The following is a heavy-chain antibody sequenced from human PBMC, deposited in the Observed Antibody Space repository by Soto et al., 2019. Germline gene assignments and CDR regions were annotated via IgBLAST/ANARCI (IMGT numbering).Heavy chain of an antibody. CDR3: ARLGAVVAATAGDY. V-gene: IGHV4-39*02. Sequence: QLQLQESGPGLVKPSETLSLTCTVSGGSISSSSYYWGWIRQPPGKGLEWIGSIYYSGSTYYNPSLKSRVTISVDTSKNHFSLKLSSVTAADTAVYYCARLGAVVAATAGDYWGQGTLVTVSS. CDR2: IYYSGST. J-gene: IGHJ4*02. D-gene: IGHD2-15*01. CDR1: GGSISSSSYY.